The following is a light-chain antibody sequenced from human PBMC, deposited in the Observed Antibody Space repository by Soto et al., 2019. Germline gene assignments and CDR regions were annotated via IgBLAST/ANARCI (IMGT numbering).Light chain of an antibody. J-gene: IGLJ2*01. Sequence: QAVVTQSSSASASLGSSVKLTCTLSSGHSSYIIAWHQQQPGKAPRYLMKLEGSGTYNKGSGVPDRFSGSSSGADRYLTISHLQSEDEADYYCETWDSNIVVFGGGTQLTVL. CDR2: LEGSGTY. V-gene: IGLV4-60*03. CDR3: ETWDSNIVV. CDR1: SGHSSYI.